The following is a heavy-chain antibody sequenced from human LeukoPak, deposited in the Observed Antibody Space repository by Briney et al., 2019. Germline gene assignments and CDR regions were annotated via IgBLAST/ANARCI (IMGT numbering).Heavy chain of an antibody. CDR3: ARPRQQLVSSDAFDI. CDR1: GYTFSTSW. D-gene: IGHD6-13*01. V-gene: IGHV5-51*01. CDR2: VYPGDSDT. Sequence: GESLKISCKGSGYTFSTSWIGWVRHMPGKGLEWMGIVYPGDSDTRYSPSFQGQVTISVDKSITTAYLQWSSLKASDTAMYYCARPRQQLVSSDAFDIWGQGTMVTVS. J-gene: IGHJ3*02.